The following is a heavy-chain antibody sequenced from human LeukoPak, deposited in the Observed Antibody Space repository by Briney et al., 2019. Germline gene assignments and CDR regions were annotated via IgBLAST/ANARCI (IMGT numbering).Heavy chain of an antibody. V-gene: IGHV4-59*01. CDR1: GGSISSYF. Sequence: SETLSLTCTGSGGSISSYFWSWIRQPPGKGLEWIGYVSYSGSTNYNPSLKSRVTISVDTSKNQFSLKLSSVTAADTAVYYCARVGYDRRGYTYHFDYWGQGTLVTVSS. CDR3: ARVGYDRRGYTYHFDY. J-gene: IGHJ4*02. CDR2: VSYSGST. D-gene: IGHD3-22*01.